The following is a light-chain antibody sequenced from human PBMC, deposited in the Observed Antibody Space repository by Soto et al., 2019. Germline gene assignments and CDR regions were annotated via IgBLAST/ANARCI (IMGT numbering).Light chain of an antibody. V-gene: IGKV1-39*01. CDR3: QQSFSTPRT. CDR1: QTISTY. J-gene: IGKJ1*01. Sequence: IQMTQSPSPLSASVVDRVTITFRASQTISTYLNWYQQKPGKAPKLLIYGASSLQSGVPSRFSGSGSGTDFTLTISSLQPEDFGTYYCQQSFSTPRTFAQGTKVDIK. CDR2: GAS.